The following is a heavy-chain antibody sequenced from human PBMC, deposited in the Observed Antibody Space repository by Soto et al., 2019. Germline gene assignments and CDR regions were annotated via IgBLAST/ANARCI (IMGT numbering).Heavy chain of an antibody. D-gene: IGHD6-19*01. CDR3: AGLSLVYSSGWYYFDY. J-gene: IGHJ4*02. V-gene: IGHV3-66*01. CDR1: LFTVSSNY. Sequence: PAWSLRLSCASSLFTVSSNYMTLVLHSPCKGLEWVSVIFSGGRTYYTDSVKGRFTISRDNSKNTLYLQMNSLRAEDTAVYYCAGLSLVYSSGWYYFDYWGQGALVTVSS. CDR2: IFSGGRT.